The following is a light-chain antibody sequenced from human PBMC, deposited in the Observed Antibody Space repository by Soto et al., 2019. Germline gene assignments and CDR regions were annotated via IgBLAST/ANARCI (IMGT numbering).Light chain of an antibody. CDR2: DAS. CDR1: QSVSSY. V-gene: IGKV3-11*01. Sequence: EIVLTQSPATLSLSPGERATLSCRASQSVSSYLAWYQQKPGQAPRLLIYDASNRATGIPARFSGSGSGTDFTLTISSLEPEAFAVSYCQQYGASPWTFGQGTKVDIK. J-gene: IGKJ1*01. CDR3: QQYGASPWT.